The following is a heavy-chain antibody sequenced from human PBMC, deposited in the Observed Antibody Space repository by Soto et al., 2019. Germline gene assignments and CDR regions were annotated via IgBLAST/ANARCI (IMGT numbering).Heavy chain of an antibody. CDR2: ISGSGGST. CDR3: AQGGVVATIRMRKDYYYYMDV. J-gene: IGHJ6*03. D-gene: IGHD5-12*01. V-gene: IGHV3-23*01. Sequence: PGGSLSLSCAASGFPFSSYSMSWVRQAPGKGLEWVSAISGSGGSTYYADSVKGRFTISRDNSKNTLYLQMNSLRAEDTAVYYCAQGGVVATIRMRKDYYYYMDVWGKGTTVTVSS. CDR1: GFPFSSYS.